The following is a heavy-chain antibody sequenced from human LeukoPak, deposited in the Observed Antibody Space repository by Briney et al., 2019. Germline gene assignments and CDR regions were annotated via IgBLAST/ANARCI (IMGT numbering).Heavy chain of an antibody. CDR3: ARWPREGDYCGGDCYDAFDI. Sequence: ASVKVSCKASGYTFTSYYMHWVRQAPGQGLEWMGIINPSGGSTSYAQRFQGRVTMTRDTSTSTVYMELSSLRSEDTAVYYCARWPREGDYCGGDCYDAFDIWGQGTMVTVSS. D-gene: IGHD2-21*02. V-gene: IGHV1-46*01. CDR1: GYTFTSYY. J-gene: IGHJ3*02. CDR2: INPSGGST.